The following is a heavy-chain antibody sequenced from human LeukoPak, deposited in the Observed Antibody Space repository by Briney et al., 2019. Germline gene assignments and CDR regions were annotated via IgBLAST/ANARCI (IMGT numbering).Heavy chain of an antibody. V-gene: IGHV3-48*03. CDR1: GFTFSSYE. D-gene: IGHD3-22*01. J-gene: IGHJ5*02. CDR2: ITSSGTSI. Sequence: GSLRLSRAASGFTFSSYEMNWARQAPGKGLEWLSYITSSGTSIYYADSVKGRFTVSRDNAKNSLYMQMNSLRVEDTAVYYCARGPNYYDSSGYYGKHRFDPWGQGTLVTVSS. CDR3: ARGPNYYDSSGYYGKHRFDP.